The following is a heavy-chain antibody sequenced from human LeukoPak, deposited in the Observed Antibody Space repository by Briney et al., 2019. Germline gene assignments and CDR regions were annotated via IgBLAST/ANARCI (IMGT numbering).Heavy chain of an antibody. D-gene: IGHD3-10*01. J-gene: IGHJ4*02. V-gene: IGHV3-23*01. Sequence: GGSLRLPCAASGFTFSSYAMSWVRQAPGKGLEWVSAISGSGGSTYYADSVKGRFTISRDNSKNTLYLQMNSLRAEDTAVYYCAKDVTMVRGVIIPVLFDYWGQGTLVTVSS. CDR3: AKDVTMVRGVIIPVLFDY. CDR2: ISGSGGST. CDR1: GFTFSSYA.